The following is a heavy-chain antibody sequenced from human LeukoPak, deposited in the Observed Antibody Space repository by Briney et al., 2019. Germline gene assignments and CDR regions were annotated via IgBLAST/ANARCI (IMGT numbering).Heavy chain of an antibody. Sequence: ASVKVSCKASGYTFTGYYMHWVRQAPGQGLEWMGWINPNSGGTNYAQKFQGRDTMTRDTSISTAYMELSRLRSDDTAVYYCAREVYLGAVAGTDYFDYWGQGTLVTVSS. V-gene: IGHV1-2*02. J-gene: IGHJ4*02. D-gene: IGHD6-19*01. CDR3: AREVYLGAVAGTDYFDY. CDR1: GYTFTGYY. CDR2: INPNSGGT.